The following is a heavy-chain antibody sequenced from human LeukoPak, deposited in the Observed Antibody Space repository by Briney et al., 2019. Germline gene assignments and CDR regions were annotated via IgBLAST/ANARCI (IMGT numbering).Heavy chain of an antibody. CDR2: IRYDGSNK. Sequence: PGGSLRLSCAASGFTFSSYGMHWVRQAPGKGLEWVAFIRYDGSNKYYADSVKDRFTISRDNSKNTLYLQMNSLRAEDTAVYYCAIARELKYYDFWSGYYWGQGTLVTVSS. D-gene: IGHD3-3*01. J-gene: IGHJ4*02. V-gene: IGHV3-30*02. CDR3: AIARELKYYDFWSGYY. CDR1: GFTFSSYG.